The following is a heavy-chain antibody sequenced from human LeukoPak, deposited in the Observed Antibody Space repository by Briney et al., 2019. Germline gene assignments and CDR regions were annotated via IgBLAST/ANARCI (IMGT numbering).Heavy chain of an antibody. CDR3: AKPKTTSSGWYFFDS. CDR1: GFTFDAYV. Sequence: GGSLRLSCAASGFTFDAYVMHWVRQAPGKGLEWVSGISYNSDSTGYGDSVKGRFIISRDNAKNSLYLQMHSLRAEDTALYYCAKPKTTSSGWYFFDSWGQGTLVTVSS. D-gene: IGHD6-19*01. J-gene: IGHJ4*02. V-gene: IGHV3-9*01. CDR2: ISYNSDST.